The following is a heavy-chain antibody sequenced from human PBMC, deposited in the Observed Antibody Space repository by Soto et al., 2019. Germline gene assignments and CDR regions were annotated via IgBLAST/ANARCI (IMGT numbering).Heavy chain of an antibody. CDR2: ISGSGGST. CDR1: GFTFSSYA. D-gene: IGHD6-19*01. J-gene: IGHJ5*02. Sequence: GSLRLSCAASGFTFSSYAMSWVRQAPGKGLEWVSAISGSGGSTYYADSVKGRFTISRDNSKNTLYLQMNSLRAEDTAVYYCAKDGKEAYSSGWYTWGQGTLVTVSS. V-gene: IGHV3-23*01. CDR3: AKDGKEAYSSGWYT.